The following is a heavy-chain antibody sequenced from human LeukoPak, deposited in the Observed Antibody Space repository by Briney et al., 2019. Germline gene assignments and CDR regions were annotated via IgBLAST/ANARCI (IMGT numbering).Heavy chain of an antibody. CDR2: IIPIFGTA. D-gene: IGHD5-12*01. CDR3: ARAGPYRQGGYSGYDRFSEPPQFDY. J-gene: IGHJ4*02. Sequence: ASVKVSCKASGGTFSSYAISWVRQAPGQGLEWMGGIIPIFGTANYAQKFQGRVTITADKSTSTAYMELSSLRSEDTAVYYCARAGPYRQGGYSGYDRFSEPPQFDYWGQGTLVTVSS. V-gene: IGHV1-69*06. CDR1: GGTFSSYA.